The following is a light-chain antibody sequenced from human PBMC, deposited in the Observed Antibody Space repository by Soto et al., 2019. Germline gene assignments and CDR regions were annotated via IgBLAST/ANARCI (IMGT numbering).Light chain of an antibody. Sequence: QSVLAQPASVSGSPGQSITISCTGTSSNVGHYNYVSWYQQNQGKAPKLIIYHVSSRPSGVSNRFSASKSGNTASLTISGLQDEEEADYYCASYKTRSTFVFGTGTKVTVL. CDR3: ASYKTRSTFV. V-gene: IGLV2-14*01. CDR2: HVS. CDR1: SSNVGHYNY. J-gene: IGLJ1*01.